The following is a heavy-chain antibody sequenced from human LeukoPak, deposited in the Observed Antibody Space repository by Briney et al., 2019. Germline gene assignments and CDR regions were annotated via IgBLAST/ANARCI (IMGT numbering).Heavy chain of an antibody. Sequence: GASVKLSCKASGYTFTGYYMHWVRHAPAPGLEWMGWINPNSGGTNYAQKFQGRVHITRDTSISTAYMELSRLRSDDTAVYYWARDGGGDTAGYYMDVWGKGTTVTVSS. CDR1: GYTFTGYY. V-gene: IGHV1-2*02. D-gene: IGHD2-21*01. CDR3: ARDGGGDTAGYYMDV. CDR2: INPNSGGT. J-gene: IGHJ6*03.